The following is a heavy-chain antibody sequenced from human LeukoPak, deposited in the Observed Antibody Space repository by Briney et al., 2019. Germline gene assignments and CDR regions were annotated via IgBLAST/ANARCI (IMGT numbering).Heavy chain of an antibody. CDR3: AKDRYYYDSSGSYLLDY. D-gene: IGHD3-22*01. J-gene: IGHJ4*02. CDR1: RFTFSSYA. V-gene: IGHV3-30*04. Sequence: TGGSLRLSCAASRFTFSSYAMQWVRQAPGKGLEWVAVISYDGSNKYYADSVKGRFTVSRDNSKNTLFLQMNSLSAEDTAVYYCAKDRYYYDSSGSYLLDYWGQGTLVTVSS. CDR2: ISYDGSNK.